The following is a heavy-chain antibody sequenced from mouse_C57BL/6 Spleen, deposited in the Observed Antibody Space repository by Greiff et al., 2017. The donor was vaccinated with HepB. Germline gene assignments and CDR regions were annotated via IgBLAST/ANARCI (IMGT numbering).Heavy chain of an antibody. V-gene: IGHV1-55*01. J-gene: IGHJ2*01. Sequence: VQLQQPGAELVKPGASVKMSCKASGYTFTSYWITWVKQRPGQGLEWIGDIYPGSGSTNYNEKFKSKATLTVDTSSSTAYMQLSSLTSEDSAVYYCARRGANWDVNDYWGQGTTLTVSS. D-gene: IGHD4-1*01. CDR3: ARRGANWDVNDY. CDR2: IYPGSGST. CDR1: GYTFTSYW.